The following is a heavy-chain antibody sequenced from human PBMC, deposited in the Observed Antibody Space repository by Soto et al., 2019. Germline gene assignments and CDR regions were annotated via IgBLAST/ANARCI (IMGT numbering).Heavy chain of an antibody. CDR1: GFTFSSYD. Sequence: GSLRLSCAASGFTFSSYDMHWVRQATGKGLEWVSAIGTAGDTYYPGSVKGRFTISRENAKNSLYLQMNSRRAGDTAVYYCARTPTYYDFWSGYYSYYYGMDVWGQGTTVTVSS. CDR2: IGTAGDT. CDR3: ARTPTYYDFWSGYYSYYYGMDV. J-gene: IGHJ6*02. V-gene: IGHV3-13*01. D-gene: IGHD3-3*01.